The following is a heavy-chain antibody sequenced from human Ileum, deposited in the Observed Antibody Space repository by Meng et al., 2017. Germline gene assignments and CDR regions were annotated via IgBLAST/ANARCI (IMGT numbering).Heavy chain of an antibody. CDR2: IYWDDDK. Sequence: QTPLKESGPKLLNPTTTPTLTCTFSGFSLSTTGVGVGWIRQPPGKALECLALIYWDDDKRYNPSLRNRVTITKDTSKNQVVLTMTNMDPVDTATYYCAHRLAYRNDYNVGWFDPWGQGTLVTVSS. J-gene: IGHJ5*02. CDR1: GFSLSTTGVG. CDR3: AHRLAYRNDYNVGWFDP. V-gene: IGHV2-5*02. D-gene: IGHD1-1*01.